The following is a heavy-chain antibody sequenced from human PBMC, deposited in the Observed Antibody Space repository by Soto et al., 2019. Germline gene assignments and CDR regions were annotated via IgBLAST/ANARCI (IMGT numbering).Heavy chain of an antibody. Sequence: QITLKESGPPLVKPTQTLTLTCTFSAFSLSTSGVGVGWIRQPPGKALEWLTFVYWDDDKRDSPSLKSRLTITKDTSKNQVVLTMTNMDPVDTATYYCARLVAAGITYYFDSWGQGTLVTVSS. J-gene: IGHJ4*02. CDR2: VYWDDDK. D-gene: IGHD2-21*01. CDR3: ARLVAAGITYYFDS. V-gene: IGHV2-5*02. CDR1: AFSLSTSGVG.